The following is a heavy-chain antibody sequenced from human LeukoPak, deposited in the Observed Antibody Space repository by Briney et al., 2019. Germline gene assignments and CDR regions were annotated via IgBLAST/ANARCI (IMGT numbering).Heavy chain of an antibody. J-gene: IGHJ4*02. D-gene: IGHD3-22*01. Sequence: SETLSLTCTVSGGSISSYYWSWIRQPPGKGLEWVGYIYYSGRTNYNPSLKSRVTISVDTSKNQFSLKLNSVTAADTAVYYCARVDIDSSGYYFFDYWGQGTLVTVSS. CDR1: GGSISSYY. V-gene: IGHV4-59*08. CDR2: IYYSGRT. CDR3: ARVDIDSSGYYFFDY.